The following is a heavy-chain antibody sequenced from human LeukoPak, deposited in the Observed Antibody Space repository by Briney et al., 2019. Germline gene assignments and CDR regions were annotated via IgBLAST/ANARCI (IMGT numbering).Heavy chain of an antibody. D-gene: IGHD3-3*01. V-gene: IGHV3-23*01. CDR3: ASGGVTVSYYFDY. J-gene: IGHJ4*02. CDR1: GFTFSSYA. Sequence: GGSLRLSCAASGFTFSSYAMSWVRQAPGKGLEWVSAISNSGGSTYYADSVKGRFTISRDNSKSTLYLQMNSLRAEDTAVYYCASGGVTVSYYFDYWGQGTLVTVSS. CDR2: ISNSGGST.